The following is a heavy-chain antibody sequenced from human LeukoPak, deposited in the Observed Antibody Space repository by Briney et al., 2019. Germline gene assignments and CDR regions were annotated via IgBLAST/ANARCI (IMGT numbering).Heavy chain of an antibody. CDR1: GFTFSSYS. Sequence: GGSLRLSCAASGFTFSSYSMNWVRQAPGKGLEWVSYISSSSSTIYYADSVKGRFTIPSDNAKNSLYPQMNSLRAEDTAVYYCARDMSTMIVVVRDAFDIWGQGTMVTVSS. CDR3: ARDMSTMIVVVRDAFDI. CDR2: ISSSSSTI. D-gene: IGHD3-22*01. V-gene: IGHV3-48*01. J-gene: IGHJ3*02.